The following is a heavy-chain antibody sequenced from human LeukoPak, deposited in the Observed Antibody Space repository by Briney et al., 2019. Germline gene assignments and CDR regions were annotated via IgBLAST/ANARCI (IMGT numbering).Heavy chain of an antibody. CDR3: ASQMGLEY. CDR1: GFTVSTNY. Sequence: PGGSLRLSCAVSGFTVSTNYMSWVRQPPGKGLEWVSVIYSGGSTYYADSVKGRFSISRDNSKNTLYLQMNNLRAEDTAVYYCASQMGLEYWGQGALVTVSS. V-gene: IGHV3-66*04. J-gene: IGHJ4*02. D-gene: IGHD2-8*01. CDR2: IYSGGST.